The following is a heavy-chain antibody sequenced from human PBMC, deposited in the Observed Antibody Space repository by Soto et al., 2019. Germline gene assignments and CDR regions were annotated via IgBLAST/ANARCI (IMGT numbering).Heavy chain of an antibody. CDR3: ARGIFGVVTIDYYYYYYMDV. CDR1: GGSISSYY. Sequence: SETLSLTCTVSGGSISSYYWSWILQPPGKGLEWIGYIYYSGSTNYNPSLKSRVTISVDTSKNQFSLKLSSVTAADTAVYYCARGIFGVVTIDYYYYYYMDVWGKGTTVTVSS. J-gene: IGHJ6*03. CDR2: IYYSGST. D-gene: IGHD3-3*01. V-gene: IGHV4-59*08.